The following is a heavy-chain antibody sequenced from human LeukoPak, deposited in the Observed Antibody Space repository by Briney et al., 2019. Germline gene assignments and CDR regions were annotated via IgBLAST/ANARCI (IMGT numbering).Heavy chain of an antibody. CDR1: GFTFSSYS. D-gene: IGHD6-13*01. V-gene: IGHV3-48*01. J-gene: IGHJ3*02. CDR2: ISSSSSTI. CDR3: ARGVYSSTDAFDI. Sequence: GSLRLSCAASGFTFSSYSMNWVCQAPGKGLEWVSYISSSSSTIYYADSVKGRFTISRDNAKNSLYLQMNSLRAEDTAVYYCARGVYSSTDAFDIWGQGTMVTVSS.